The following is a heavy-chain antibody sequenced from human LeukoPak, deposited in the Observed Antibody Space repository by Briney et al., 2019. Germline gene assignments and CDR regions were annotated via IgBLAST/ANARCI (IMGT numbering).Heavy chain of an antibody. Sequence: GGSLRLSCAASGFTFSNYWMSWVRQAPGXGLEWVANIKQDGSDKYYVDSVKGRFTISRDNAKNSLYLQMNSLRVEDTAVYYCSIVDSDYWGQGTLVTVSS. J-gene: IGHJ4*02. CDR3: SIVDSDY. V-gene: IGHV3-7*01. CDR1: GFTFSNYW. CDR2: IKQDGSDK.